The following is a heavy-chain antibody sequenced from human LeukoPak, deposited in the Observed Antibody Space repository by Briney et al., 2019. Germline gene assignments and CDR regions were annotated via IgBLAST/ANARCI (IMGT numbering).Heavy chain of an antibody. D-gene: IGHD1-26*01. Sequence: GGSLRLSCAASGFTFSHYGVHWVRQAPGKGLERVAVISYDGSNKYYGDSVKGRFTISRDNSKNTVFLQMNSLRAEDTAVYYCARGSIVGARGLGDYWGQGTLVTVSS. CDR2: ISYDGSNK. V-gene: IGHV3-30*03. CDR1: GFTFSHYG. CDR3: ARGSIVGARGLGDY. J-gene: IGHJ4*02.